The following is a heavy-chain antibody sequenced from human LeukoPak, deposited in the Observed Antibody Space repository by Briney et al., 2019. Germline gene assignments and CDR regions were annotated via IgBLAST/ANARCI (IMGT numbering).Heavy chain of an antibody. CDR3: ASVPFRDGHLPNYFDY. V-gene: IGHV4-34*01. D-gene: IGHD2-8*01. Sequence: PSETLSLTCAVYGGSFSDYYWSWIRQPPGKGLEWIGEINHSGSTNYNPSLKSRVTISVATSKKQFSLKLRSVTAADTAVYYCASVPFRDGHLPNYFDYWGQGTLVTVSS. CDR1: GGSFSDYY. CDR2: INHSGST. J-gene: IGHJ4*02.